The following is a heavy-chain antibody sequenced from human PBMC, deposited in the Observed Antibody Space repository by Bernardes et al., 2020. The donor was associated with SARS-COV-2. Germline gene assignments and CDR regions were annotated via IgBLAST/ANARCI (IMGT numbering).Heavy chain of an antibody. V-gene: IGHV1-2*02. CDR2: INPNSGGT. CDR1: GYIFTDYY. J-gene: IGHJ4*02. CDR3: ARDPRLPTGADFDY. D-gene: IGHD3-16*01. Sequence: ASVKVSCKASGYIFTDYYMHWVRQAPGQGLEWMGWINPNSGGTNYAQKFQGRVTMTRDTSISTAYMELSRLRSDDTAVYYCARDPRLPTGADFDYWGQGTLVTVSS.